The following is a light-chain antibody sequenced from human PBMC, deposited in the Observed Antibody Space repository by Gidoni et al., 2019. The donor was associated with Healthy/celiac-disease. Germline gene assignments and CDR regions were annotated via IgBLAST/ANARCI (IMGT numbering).Light chain of an antibody. CDR2: DAS. J-gene: IGKJ1*01. Sequence: EIVLTQSPATLSLSPGERATLSCRASQSVSSYLAWYQQKPGQAPRLLIYDASNRATGIPARFSGSESGTDFTLTISSLEPEDFAVYYCQRRSNWPPTFGQGTKVEIK. V-gene: IGKV3-11*01. CDR1: QSVSSY. CDR3: QRRSNWPPT.